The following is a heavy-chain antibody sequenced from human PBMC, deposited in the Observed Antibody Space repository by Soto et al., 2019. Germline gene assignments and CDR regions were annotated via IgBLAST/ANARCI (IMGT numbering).Heavy chain of an antibody. CDR1: GGTFSSYA. D-gene: IGHD2-15*01. CDR3: AGYCSGASCYSDAFDI. V-gene: IGHV1-69*01. CDR2: IIPIFGTA. Sequence: QVQLVQSGAEVKKPGSSVKVSCKASGGTFSSYAISWVRQAPGQGLEWMGGIIPIFGTANYAQKFQGRVTITADESTSTAYMELSSLRSEDTAVYYCAGYCSGASCYSDAFDIWGQGTMVTVSS. J-gene: IGHJ3*02.